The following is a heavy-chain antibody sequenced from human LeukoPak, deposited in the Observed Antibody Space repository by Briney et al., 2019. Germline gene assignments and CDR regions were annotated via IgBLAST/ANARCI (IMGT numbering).Heavy chain of an antibody. CDR1: GFTVSSNY. CDR2: IYSGGST. CDR3: ASAKWYYYDTSDYQTPDVRSGFDY. Sequence: GGSLRLSCAASGFTVSSNYMSWVRQAPGKGLEWVSVIYSGGSTYYADSVKGRFTISRDNSKSTWYLQVNSLGAEDTSVYHCASAKWYYYDTSDYQTPDVRSGFDYWGQGTLVTVSS. V-gene: IGHV3-53*01. D-gene: IGHD3-22*01. J-gene: IGHJ4*02.